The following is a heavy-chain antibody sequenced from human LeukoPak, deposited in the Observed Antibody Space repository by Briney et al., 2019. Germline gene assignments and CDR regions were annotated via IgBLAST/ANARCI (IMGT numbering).Heavy chain of an antibody. CDR1: GFTFSGYA. V-gene: IGHV3-23*01. J-gene: IGHJ6*02. D-gene: IGHD3-10*01. Sequence: GGSLRLSCAASGFTFSGYAMSWVRQAPGKGLEWVSAISGSGGSTYYADSVKGRFTISRDNSKNTLYLQMNSLSAEDTAVYYCAKDRGSLYYGSGSQEKNGMDVWGQGTTVTVSS. CDR2: ISGSGGST. CDR3: AKDRGSLYYGSGSQEKNGMDV.